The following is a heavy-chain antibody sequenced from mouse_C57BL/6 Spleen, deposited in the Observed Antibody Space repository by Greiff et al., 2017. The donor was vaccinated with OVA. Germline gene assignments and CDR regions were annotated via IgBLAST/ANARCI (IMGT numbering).Heavy chain of an antibody. V-gene: IGHV5-16*01. D-gene: IGHD2-12*01. CDR1: GFTFSDYY. CDR2: INYDGSST. J-gene: IGHJ3*01. Sequence: EVKLVESEGGLVQPGSSMKLSCTASGFTFSDYYMAWVRQVPEKGLEWVANINYDGSSTYYLDSLKSRFIISRDNAKNILYLQMSSLKSEDTATYYCARGGIYDWFAYWGQGTLVTVSA. CDR3: ARGGIYDWFAY.